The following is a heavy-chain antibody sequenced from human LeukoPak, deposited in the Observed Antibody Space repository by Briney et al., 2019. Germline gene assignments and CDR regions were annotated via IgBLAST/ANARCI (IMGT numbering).Heavy chain of an antibody. CDR3: ARVQDIAVTGLAY. Sequence: GGSLRLSRAASGFTFSSYAMSWVRQAPGKGLEWVSAISGSGGSTYYADSVKGRFTISRDNSKNTLYLQMNSLRAEDTAVYYCARVQDIAVTGLAYWGQGTLVTVSS. D-gene: IGHD6-19*01. CDR1: GFTFSSYA. CDR2: ISGSGGST. V-gene: IGHV3-23*01. J-gene: IGHJ4*02.